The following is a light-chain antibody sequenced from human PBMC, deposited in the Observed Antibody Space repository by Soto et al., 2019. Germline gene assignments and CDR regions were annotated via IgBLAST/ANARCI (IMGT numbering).Light chain of an antibody. V-gene: IGKV1-5*01. Sequence: DIQMTQSPATLSASVGDRVTITCRASQRVDSWLAWYQQKTGKAPKLLISDASTLESGVPSRFSGSGSVTEFTLAIASLQPDDFATYYCQQYKDYTYTFGQGTKVDIK. CDR2: DAS. CDR3: QQYKDYTYT. CDR1: QRVDSW. J-gene: IGKJ1*01.